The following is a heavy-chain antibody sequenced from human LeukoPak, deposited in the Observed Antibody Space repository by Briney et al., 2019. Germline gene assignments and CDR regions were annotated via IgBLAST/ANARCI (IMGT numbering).Heavy chain of an antibody. V-gene: IGHV3-23*01. CDR3: AKLGDYYGSGTYSRFDS. CDR2: ISGSGDIT. CDR1: GFTFSSYA. J-gene: IGHJ4*02. Sequence: GGSLRFSCAASGFTFSSYAMSWVRQTPGKGLEWVSVISGSGDITYYADSVKGRFTISRDNSKNTLYLQMSSLRAEDMALYYCAKLGDYYGSGTYSRFDSWGQGALVTVSS. D-gene: IGHD3-10*01.